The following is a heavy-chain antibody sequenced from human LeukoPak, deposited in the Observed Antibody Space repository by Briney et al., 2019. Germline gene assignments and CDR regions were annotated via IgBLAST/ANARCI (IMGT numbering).Heavy chain of an antibody. J-gene: IGHJ3*02. CDR2: IWNDGSNK. V-gene: IGHV3-33*01. Sequence: GGSLRLSCAASGFTFTSYGMHWVHQAPGKGREWVAVIWNDGSNKYYADSVKGRFTISRDNSKNTLYLQMNSLRVEDMAVYYCARPSGTWGAFDIWGQGTMVTVSS. CDR3: ARPSGTWGAFDI. CDR1: GFTFTSYG. D-gene: IGHD1-7*01.